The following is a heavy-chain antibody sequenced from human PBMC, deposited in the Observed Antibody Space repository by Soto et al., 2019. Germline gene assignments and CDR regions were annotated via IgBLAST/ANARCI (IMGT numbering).Heavy chain of an antibody. CDR3: AKAPLIVVVTAATGPFAY. J-gene: IGHJ4*02. V-gene: IGHV3-23*01. CDR1: GFTFSSYA. CDR2: ISGSGGST. D-gene: IGHD2-2*01. Sequence: GGSLRLSCAASGFTFSSYAMSWVRQAPGKGLEWVSAISGSGGSTYYADSVKGRFTISRDNSKNTLYLQMNSLRAEDTAVYYCAKAPLIVVVTAATGPFAYWGQGTLVTVSS.